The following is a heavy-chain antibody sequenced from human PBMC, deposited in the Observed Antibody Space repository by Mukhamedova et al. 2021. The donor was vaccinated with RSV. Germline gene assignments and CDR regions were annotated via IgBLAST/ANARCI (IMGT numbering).Heavy chain of an antibody. J-gene: IGHJ4*02. CDR3: AVTRGFDY. V-gene: IGHV5-10-1*01. Sequence: TNYSPSFQGHVTISADKSISTAYLQWSSLKASDTAMYYCAVTRGFDYWGQGTLGTVSS. CDR2: T. D-gene: IGHD4-23*01.